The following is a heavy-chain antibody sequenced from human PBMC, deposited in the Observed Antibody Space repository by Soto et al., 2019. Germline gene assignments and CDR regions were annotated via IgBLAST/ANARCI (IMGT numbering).Heavy chain of an antibody. V-gene: IGHV1-18*01. D-gene: IGHD3-22*01. CDR2: ISAYNGNT. CDR3: ARDFPQYYYDSRGYYSKPRFDP. Sequence: QVQLVQSGAEVKKPGASVKVSCKASGYTFTSYGISWVRQAPGQGLEWMGWISAYNGNTNYAQKLQGRVTMTTATATSTAYMEQRSLRSDDTAVYYGARDFPQYYYDSRGYYSKPRFDPWGQGTLVTVSS. CDR1: GYTFTSYG. J-gene: IGHJ5*02.